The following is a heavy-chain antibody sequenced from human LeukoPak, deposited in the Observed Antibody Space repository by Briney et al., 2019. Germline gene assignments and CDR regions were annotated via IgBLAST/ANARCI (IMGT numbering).Heavy chain of an antibody. CDR2: IYYSGST. CDR3: ARAPGRNNWFDP. V-gene: IGHV4-30-4*08. J-gene: IGHJ5*02. Sequence: PSETLSLTCTVSGGSISSYYWSWIRQPPGKGLEWIGYIYYSGSTYYNPSLKSRVTISVDTSKNQFSLKLSSVTAADAAVYYCARAPGRNNWFDPWSQGTLVTVSS. CDR1: GGSISSYY.